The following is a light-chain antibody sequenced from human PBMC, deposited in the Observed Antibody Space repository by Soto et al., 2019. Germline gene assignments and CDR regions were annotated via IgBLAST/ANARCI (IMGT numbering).Light chain of an antibody. CDR3: SSYTSSSAVV. CDR1: SSDVGGYNY. V-gene: IGLV2-14*01. Sequence: QSALTQPASVSGSPGQSSTISCTGTSSDVGGYNYVSWYQQHPGKAPQLMIYDVSNRPSGVSNRFSGSRSGNTPSLTIPGLQAEDEGDYYGSSYTSSSAVVFGGGTKLTVL. CDR2: DVS. J-gene: IGLJ2*01.